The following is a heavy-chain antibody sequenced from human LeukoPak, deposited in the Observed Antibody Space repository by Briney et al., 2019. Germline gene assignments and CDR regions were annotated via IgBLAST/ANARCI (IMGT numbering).Heavy chain of an antibody. Sequence: SETLSLTCTVSGGSISSSSYYWGWIRQPPGKGLEWIGRIYYSGSTYYNPSLKSRVTISVDTSENQFSLKLSSVTAADTAVYYCARYFVGYCSSTSCSALYFDYWGQGTLVTVSS. CDR2: IYYSGST. CDR1: GGSISSSSYY. V-gene: IGHV4-39*01. CDR3: ARYFVGYCSSTSCSALYFDY. J-gene: IGHJ4*02. D-gene: IGHD2-2*01.